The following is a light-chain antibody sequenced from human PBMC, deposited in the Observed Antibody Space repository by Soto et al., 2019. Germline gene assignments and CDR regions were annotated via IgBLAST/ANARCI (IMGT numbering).Light chain of an antibody. CDR3: QQYNDRPPLT. J-gene: IGKJ4*01. V-gene: IGKV3-15*01. Sequence: EIVITQSPSTLSVSPGERATLSCRASQSVSNNLAWYQQQPGQAPRLLIYDTSSRATGVPARFSGSGSGTEFTLTISSLKAEDFAVYYCQQYNDRPPLTFGGGTKVDIK. CDR1: QSVSNN. CDR2: DTS.